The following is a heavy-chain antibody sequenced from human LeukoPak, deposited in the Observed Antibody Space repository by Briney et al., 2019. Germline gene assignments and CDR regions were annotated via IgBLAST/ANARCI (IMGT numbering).Heavy chain of an antibody. D-gene: IGHD3-9*01. CDR1: DGSITSYY. J-gene: IGHJ4*02. V-gene: IGHV4-59*01. CDR2: IYYSGST. CDR3: ARSKDILTGYCFDY. Sequence: SETLSLTCTVSDGSITSYYWTWVRQPPGKGLEWIGNIYYSGSTYYNPSLKSRVTISVDTSKNQFSLKLSSVTAADTAVYYCARSKDILTGYCFDYWGQGTLVTVSS.